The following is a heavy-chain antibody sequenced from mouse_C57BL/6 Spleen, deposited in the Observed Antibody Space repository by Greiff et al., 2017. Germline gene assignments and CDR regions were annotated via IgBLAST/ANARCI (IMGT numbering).Heavy chain of an antibody. J-gene: IGHJ4*01. CDR1: GFSLSTFGMG. CDR3: ARPRYSSNAMDY. D-gene: IGHD2-5*01. CDR2: IWWGDDK. V-gene: IGHV8-8*01. Sequence: QVTLKVSGPGILQPSQSLSLSCSFSGFSLSTFGMGVGWIRQPSGKGLEWLAHIWWGDDKYYKPALKSRLSISKDTSKTQVFLTIANMNTTDTATSYCARPRYSSNAMDYWGQGTSVTVSS.